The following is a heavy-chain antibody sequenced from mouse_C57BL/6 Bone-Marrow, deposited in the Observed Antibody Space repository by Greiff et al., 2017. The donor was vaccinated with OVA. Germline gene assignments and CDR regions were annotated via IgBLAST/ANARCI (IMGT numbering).Heavy chain of an antibody. CDR2: IDPSDSET. Sequence: QVQLKQPGAELVRPGSSVKLSCKASGYTFTSYWMHWVKQRPIQGLEWIGNIDPSDSETHYNQKFKDKATLTVDKSSSTAYMQLSSLTSEDSAVYYCARDGTAQATAYWGQGTLVTVSA. CDR3: ARDGTAQATAY. J-gene: IGHJ3*01. V-gene: IGHV1-52*01. D-gene: IGHD3-1*01. CDR1: GYTFTSYW.